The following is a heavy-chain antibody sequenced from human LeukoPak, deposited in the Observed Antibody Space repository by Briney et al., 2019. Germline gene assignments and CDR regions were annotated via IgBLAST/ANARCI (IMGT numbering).Heavy chain of an antibody. CDR2: ISSSSRTI. Sequence: GGSLRLSCAVSGLTFSSYSIDWVRHAPGRGLEWLTYISSSSRTIYYAGSVKGRFTISRDKAKNSVYLQMNSLRAEDTAVYYCARVWSSGYTKDYWGQGTLVTVSS. J-gene: IGHJ4*02. CDR3: ARVWSSGYTKDY. D-gene: IGHD3-22*01. CDR1: GLTFSSYS. V-gene: IGHV3-48*01.